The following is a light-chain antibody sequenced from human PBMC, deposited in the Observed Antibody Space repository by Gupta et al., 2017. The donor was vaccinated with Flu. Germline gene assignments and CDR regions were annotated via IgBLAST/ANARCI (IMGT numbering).Light chain of an antibody. CDR1: DRNSNY. J-gene: IGKJ5*01. CDR2: VVS. CDR3: QQCYSYPFT. V-gene: IGKV1-39*01. Sequence: PFCLSASVGYKSTHTVRDSDRNSNYLTWYQLKPGQAPKLLIYVVSTLECGVPSRFSGSGSGTDFTLTIAGLQPEDFATYFCQQCYSYPFTFGQGTRLEI.